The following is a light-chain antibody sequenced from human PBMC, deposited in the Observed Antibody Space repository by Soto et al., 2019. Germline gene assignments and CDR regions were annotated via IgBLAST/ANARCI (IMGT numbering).Light chain of an antibody. V-gene: IGKV3-20*01. CDR2: GAS. Sequence: EIVLTQSPGTLSLSPGERATLSCRASQSVSNNYLAWYQQKPGQAPRLLIYGASNRATGIPNRFSGSGSGTDLTLTISRLDPEAFAVYYCQQYGSSATFGQGTKVEI. CDR3: QQYGSSAT. CDR1: QSVSNNY. J-gene: IGKJ1*01.